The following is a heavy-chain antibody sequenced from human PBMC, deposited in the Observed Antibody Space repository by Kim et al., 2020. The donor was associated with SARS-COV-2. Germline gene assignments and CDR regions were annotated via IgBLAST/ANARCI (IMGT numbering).Heavy chain of an antibody. V-gene: IGHV1-69*13. CDR2: IIPIFGTA. D-gene: IGHD5-18*01. Sequence: SVKVSCKASGGTFSSYAISWVRQAPGQGLEWMGGIIPIFGTANYAQKFQGRVTITADESTSTAYMELSSLRSEDTAVYYCARQGPAMVTRYFDYWGQGTLVTVSS. CDR3: ARQGPAMVTRYFDY. CDR1: GGTFSSYA. J-gene: IGHJ4*02.